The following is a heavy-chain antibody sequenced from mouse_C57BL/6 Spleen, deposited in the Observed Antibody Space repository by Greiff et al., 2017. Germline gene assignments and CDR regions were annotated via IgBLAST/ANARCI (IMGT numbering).Heavy chain of an antibody. D-gene: IGHD1-1*01. CDR2: ISGDSSTI. CDR3: ARGDYCGSSSGFAY. J-gene: IGHJ3*01. V-gene: IGHV5-17*01. CDR1: GFTFSDYG. Sequence: EVHVVESGGGLVKPGGSLKLSCAASGFTFSDYGMPWVRQAPEKGLEWVAYISGDSSTINYADTLKGRCTITRDTAKNTRFLQMTSLRSEDTAMYYCARGDYCGSSSGFAYWGQGILVTVSA.